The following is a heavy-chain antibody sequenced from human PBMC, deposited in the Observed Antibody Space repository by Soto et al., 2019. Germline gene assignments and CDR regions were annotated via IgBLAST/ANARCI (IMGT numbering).Heavy chain of an antibody. V-gene: IGHV3-23*01. Sequence: TGGSLRLSCAASGFTFSSYAMSWVRQAPGKGLEWVSAISGSGGSTYYADSVKGRFTISRDNSKNTLYLQMNSLRAEDTAVYYCAKAVNYDILTGYYQYYFDYWGQGTLVTVSS. D-gene: IGHD3-9*01. CDR3: AKAVNYDILTGYYQYYFDY. J-gene: IGHJ4*02. CDR2: ISGSGGST. CDR1: GFTFSSYA.